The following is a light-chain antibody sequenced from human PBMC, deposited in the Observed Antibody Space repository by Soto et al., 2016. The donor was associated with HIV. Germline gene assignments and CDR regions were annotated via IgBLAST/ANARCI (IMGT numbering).Light chain of an antibody. Sequence: DIQLTQSPSFLSASVGDRVTITCRASQDINTYLSWYQQKPGKAPKLLIYTLSTLESGVPSRFSGSGSGTGATLTISSLQPEDFATYYCQQFHSYPLTFGGGTKVEIK. CDR2: TLS. CDR3: QQFHSYPLT. V-gene: IGKV1-9*01. CDR1: QDINTY. J-gene: IGKJ4*01.